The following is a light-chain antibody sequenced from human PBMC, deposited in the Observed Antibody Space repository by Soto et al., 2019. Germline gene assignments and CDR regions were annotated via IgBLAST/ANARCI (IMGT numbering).Light chain of an antibody. CDR1: SSDVGSYNL. Sequence: QSALTQPASVSGSPGQSITISCTGTSSDVGSYNLVSWYQQHPGKAPKLTIYKVSKRPSGVSNRFSGSKSGNTASLTISGLQAEDVADYYCCSYAGSSTVVFGGGTKLTVL. V-gene: IGLV2-23*02. CDR2: KVS. J-gene: IGLJ2*01. CDR3: CSYAGSSTVV.